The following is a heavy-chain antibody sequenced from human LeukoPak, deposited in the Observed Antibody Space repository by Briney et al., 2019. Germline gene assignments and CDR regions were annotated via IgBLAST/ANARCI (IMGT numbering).Heavy chain of an antibody. Sequence: GRSLRLSCAASGFTFSSYGMHWVRQAPGRGLGWVAVISYDGSNKYYADSVKGRITISRDNSKNTLYLQMNSLRAEDTAVYYCAKEHSSSWSNWFGPWGQGTLVTVSS. CDR1: GFTFSSYG. D-gene: IGHD6-13*01. CDR3: AKEHSSSWSNWFGP. CDR2: ISYDGSNK. V-gene: IGHV3-30*18. J-gene: IGHJ5*02.